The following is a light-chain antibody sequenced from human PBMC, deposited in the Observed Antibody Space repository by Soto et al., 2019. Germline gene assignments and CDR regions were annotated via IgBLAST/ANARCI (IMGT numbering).Light chain of an antibody. Sequence: IQMTQSPSSLSASTGDRFTISCLMSQGISSYLAWYQQKPGKAPELLIYAASTLQSGVPSRFSGSGSGTDFTLSISCLQSEDFATYYCQQYYSFPWTFGQGTKVDIK. CDR1: QGISSY. V-gene: IGKV1D-8*01. CDR2: AAS. J-gene: IGKJ1*01. CDR3: QQYYSFPWT.